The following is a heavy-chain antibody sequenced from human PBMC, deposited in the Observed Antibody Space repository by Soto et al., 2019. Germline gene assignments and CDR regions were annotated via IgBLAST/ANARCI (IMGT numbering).Heavy chain of an antibody. CDR3: ARDYYDSRKQYYYGMDV. CDR2: INYSGST. Sequence: SETLSLTCAVYGGSFSGYYWSWIRQPPGKGLEWIGEINYSGSTNYNPSLKSRVTISVDTSKNQFSLKLSSVTAADTAVYYCARDYYDSRKQYYYGMDVWGQGTTVTVSS. D-gene: IGHD3-22*01. J-gene: IGHJ6*02. V-gene: IGHV4-34*09. CDR1: GGSFSGYY.